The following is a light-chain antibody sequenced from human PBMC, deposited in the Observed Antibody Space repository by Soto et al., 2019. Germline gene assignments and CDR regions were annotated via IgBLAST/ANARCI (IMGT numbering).Light chain of an antibody. V-gene: IGLV1-47*01. J-gene: IGLJ2*01. CDR3: AAWDDSLSGVV. CDR2: RNN. Sequence: QSVLTQRPSASGTPGQRVTISCSGSSSNIGSNFVYWYQQIPGTAPKLLIYRNNQRPSGVPDRFSGSKSGTSASLAISGLRSEDEAGYYCAAWDDSLSGVVFGGGTKLTVL. CDR1: SSNIGSNF.